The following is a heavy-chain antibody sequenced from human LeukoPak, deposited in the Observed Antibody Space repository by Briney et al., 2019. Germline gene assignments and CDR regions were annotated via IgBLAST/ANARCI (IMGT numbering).Heavy chain of an antibody. CDR1: GYTFTDYY. V-gene: IGHV1-2*02. CDR3: ARDLVYYDSSGYPDY. CDR2: TNPNSGGT. J-gene: IGHJ4*02. D-gene: IGHD3-22*01. Sequence: ASVTVSCKASGYTFTDYYMHWVRQAPGQGLEWMGWTNPNSGGTNYAQKFQGRVTMTRDTSISTAYMELSRPRSDDTAVYYCARDLVYYDSSGYPDYWGQGTLVTVSS.